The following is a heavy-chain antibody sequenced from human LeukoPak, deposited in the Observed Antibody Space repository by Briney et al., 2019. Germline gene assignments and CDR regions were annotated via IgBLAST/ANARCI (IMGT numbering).Heavy chain of an antibody. Sequence: GSLRLSCAASGFTFRNYAMSWVRQAPGKGLAWVSVITDNGATTFYADSVKGRFTISRDNSKNTLYLQMNSLSAEDSAIYYCAKDYSSGWFDYWGQGTLVTVSS. J-gene: IGHJ5*01. V-gene: IGHV3-23*01. CDR3: AKDYSSGWFDY. D-gene: IGHD6-19*01. CDR1: GFTFRNYA. CDR2: ITDNGATT.